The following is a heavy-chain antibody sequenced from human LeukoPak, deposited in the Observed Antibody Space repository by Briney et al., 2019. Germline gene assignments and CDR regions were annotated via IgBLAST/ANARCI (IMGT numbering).Heavy chain of an antibody. CDR2: INPNSGGT. CDR3: ARSYTIEVFAVGVLGY. J-gene: IGHJ4*02. D-gene: IGHD3-16*01. CDR1: GYTFTGYY. V-gene: IGHV1-2*02. Sequence: ASVKVSCKASGYTFTGYYMHWVRQAPGQGLEWMGWINPNSGGTNYAQKFQGRVTMTTDTSTGTAYMELRSLRSDDTAVYYCARSYTIEVFAVGVLGYWGQGTLVTVSS.